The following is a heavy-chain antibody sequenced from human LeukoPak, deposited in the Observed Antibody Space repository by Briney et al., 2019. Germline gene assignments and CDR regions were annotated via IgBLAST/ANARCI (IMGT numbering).Heavy chain of an antibody. J-gene: IGHJ4*02. V-gene: IGHV1-24*01. CDR2: FDPEDGET. CDR3: ATGLLRYFDWRGDY. CDR1: GYTLTELS. D-gene: IGHD3-9*01. Sequence: ASVKVSCKVSGYTLTELSMHWVRQAPGKGLEWMGGFDPEDGETIYAQKFQGRVTMTEDTSTDTAYMELSSLRSEDTAVYYCATGLLRYFDWRGDYWGQGTLVTVSS.